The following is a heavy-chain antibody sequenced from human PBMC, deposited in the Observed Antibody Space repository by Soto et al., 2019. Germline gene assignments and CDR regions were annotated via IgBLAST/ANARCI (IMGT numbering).Heavy chain of an antibody. Sequence: QVQLVESGGGVVQPGRSLRLSCAASGFTFSSCGMHWVRQAPGKGLEWVAVISYDGSNKYYADSVKGRFTISRDNSKNTLYLQMNSLRAEDTAVYYCAKDPSFGGSYGYFDYWGQGTLVTVSS. CDR1: GFTFSSCG. CDR2: ISYDGSNK. V-gene: IGHV3-30*18. D-gene: IGHD1-26*01. CDR3: AKDPSFGGSYGYFDY. J-gene: IGHJ4*02.